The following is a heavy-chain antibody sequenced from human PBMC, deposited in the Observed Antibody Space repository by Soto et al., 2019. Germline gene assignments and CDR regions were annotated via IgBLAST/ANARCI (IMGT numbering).Heavy chain of an antibody. CDR2: ISGSVGST. Sequence: EVQLLESGGGLVQPGGSLRLSCAASGFTFSSYAMSWVRQAPGKGLEWVAAISGSVGSTYYADSVKGRFTISRDNSKNTLYLQMNSLRAGDTAVYYCAKSGVVGTYRGYWGQGTLVTVSS. CDR1: GFTFSSYA. J-gene: IGHJ4*02. CDR3: AKSGVVGTYRGY. D-gene: IGHD2-21*02. V-gene: IGHV3-23*01.